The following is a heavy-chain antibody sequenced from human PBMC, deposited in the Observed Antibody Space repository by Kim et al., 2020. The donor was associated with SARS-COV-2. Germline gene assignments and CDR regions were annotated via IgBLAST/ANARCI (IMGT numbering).Heavy chain of an antibody. V-gene: IGHV3-30*03. Sequence: GGSLRLSCAVSGFTFSSHGIHWVRQAPGKGLEWVAVISSDGKDRYYGDSVRGRFTISRDNSKNTLYLQMNSLRPEDTAVYFCATQDRGIIMNGGILIPYCDWWGQGTLVTVAS. CDR2: ISSDGKDR. D-gene: IGHD3-10*01. J-gene: IGHJ4*02. CDR1: GFTFSSHG. CDR3: ATQDRGIIMNGGILIPYCDW.